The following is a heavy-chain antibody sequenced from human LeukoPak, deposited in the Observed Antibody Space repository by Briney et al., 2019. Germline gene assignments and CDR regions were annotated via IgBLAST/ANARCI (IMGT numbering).Heavy chain of an antibody. J-gene: IGHJ3*02. D-gene: IGHD3-22*01. Sequence: PGGSLRLSCAASGFTFSDYSMNWVPQAPGKGLEWVSGITWNSATIGYADSVKGRFTISRDNAKNSLYLQMSSLRAEDTALYYCAKGGDDISYLDAFDIWGQGTMVTVSS. CDR2: ITWNSATI. V-gene: IGHV3-9*01. CDR3: AKGGDDISYLDAFDI. CDR1: GFTFSDYS.